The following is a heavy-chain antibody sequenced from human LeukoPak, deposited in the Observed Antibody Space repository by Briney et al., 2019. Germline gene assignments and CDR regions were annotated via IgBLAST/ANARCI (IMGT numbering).Heavy chain of an antibody. D-gene: IGHD3-10*01. CDR2: IKQDGSEQ. CDR3: ARHYGSGSLNWFDP. J-gene: IGHJ5*02. V-gene: IGHV3-7*04. CDR1: EFTSW. Sequence: GGSLRLSCAASEFTSWMSWVRQAPGKGLEWVANIKQDGSEQHYVDSVKGRFTISRDNAKRSLYLQMTSLRAEDTAVYYCARHYGSGSLNWFDPWGQGTLVTVSS.